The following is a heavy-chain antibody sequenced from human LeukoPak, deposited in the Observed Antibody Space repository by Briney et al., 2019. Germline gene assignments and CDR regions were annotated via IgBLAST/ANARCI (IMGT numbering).Heavy chain of an antibody. CDR2: ISSSSSYI. Sequence: GGSLRLSCAASGFTFSSYSMNWVRQAPGKGLEWVSSISSSSSYIYYADSVKGRFTISRDNAKNSLYLQMNSLRAEDTAVYYCARGLAVAGNDDYWGQGTLVTVSS. CDR3: ARGLAVAGNDDY. D-gene: IGHD6-19*01. CDR1: GFTFSSYS. V-gene: IGHV3-21*01. J-gene: IGHJ4*02.